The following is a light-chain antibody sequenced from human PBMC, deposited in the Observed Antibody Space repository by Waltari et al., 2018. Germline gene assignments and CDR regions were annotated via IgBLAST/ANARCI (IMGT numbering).Light chain of an antibody. Sequence: QSALTQPRSVSGSPGQSVTISCTGPSPDVGASQYVSWFQQHPGGAPKLLIFDVTARPSGVPDRFSGSKSANTASLTISGLQPDDEADYYCCSYAGTYTYVFGPGTSVTVL. CDR3: CSYAGTYTYV. CDR1: SPDVGASQY. J-gene: IGLJ1*01. V-gene: IGLV2-11*01. CDR2: DVT.